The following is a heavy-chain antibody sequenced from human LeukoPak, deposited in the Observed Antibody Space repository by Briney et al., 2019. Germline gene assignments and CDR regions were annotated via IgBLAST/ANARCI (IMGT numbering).Heavy chain of an antibody. D-gene: IGHD6-25*01. V-gene: IGHV5-10-1*01. Sequence: GESLKISCKGSGYSFTSYWVSWVRQMPGKGLEWMGKIDPSDSYTKYSPSFQGHVTISADKSISTAYLQWSSLKASDTAMYYCARRSQYSSGSDYWGQGTLVTVSS. CDR1: GYSFTSYW. CDR2: IDPSDSYT. CDR3: ARRSQYSSGSDY. J-gene: IGHJ4*02.